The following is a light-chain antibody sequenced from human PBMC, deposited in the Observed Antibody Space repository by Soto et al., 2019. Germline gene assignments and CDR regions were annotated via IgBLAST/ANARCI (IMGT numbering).Light chain of an antibody. V-gene: IGKV1-39*01. CDR1: QTISDY. CDR3: QQSYSTPRT. CDR2: AAS. Sequence: IHMTQSPSSLSASVGDRVTITCRTSQTISDYLNWYQHKPGKAPKLLISAASSLQSGVPSRFSGSGSGTDFTLTISSLQPEDFATYYCQQSYSTPRTFGQGTKVDIK. J-gene: IGKJ1*01.